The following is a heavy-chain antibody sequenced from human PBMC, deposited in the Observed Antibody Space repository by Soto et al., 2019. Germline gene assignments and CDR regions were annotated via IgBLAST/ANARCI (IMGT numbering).Heavy chain of an antibody. CDR2: MNPNSGNT. D-gene: IGHD2-15*01. J-gene: IGHJ4*02. CDR3: ACLYCSGGSCFIDY. CDR1: GYTFTSYD. Sequence: ASVKVSCKASGYTFTSYDINWVRQATGQGLEWMGWMNPNSGNTGYAQKFQGRVTMTRNTSISTAYMELSSLRSEDTAVYYCACLYCSGGSCFIDYWGKGTLVTV. V-gene: IGHV1-8*01.